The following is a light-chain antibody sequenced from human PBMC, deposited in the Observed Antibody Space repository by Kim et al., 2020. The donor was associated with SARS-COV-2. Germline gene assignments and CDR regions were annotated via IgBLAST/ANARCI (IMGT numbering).Light chain of an antibody. Sequence: VSQEQAASITCSGDKLGDKYACWYQQKPGQSPVLVIYQDSKRPSGIPERFSGSNSGNTATLTISGTQAMDEADYYCQAWDSSTYVFGTGTKVTVL. CDR2: QDS. J-gene: IGLJ1*01. CDR1: KLGDKY. V-gene: IGLV3-1*01. CDR3: QAWDSSTYV.